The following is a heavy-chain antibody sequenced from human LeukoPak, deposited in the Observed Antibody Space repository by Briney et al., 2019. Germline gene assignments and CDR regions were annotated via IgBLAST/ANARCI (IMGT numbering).Heavy chain of an antibody. Sequence: GGSLRLSCAASGFTFSSYAMSWVRQAPGKGLEWVANIKQDGSENYYVDSVRGRFTISRDNAKNSLYLQMNSLRAEDTAVYYCARDGYNYDYWGQGTLVTVSS. CDR3: ARDGYNYDY. CDR1: GFTFSSYA. V-gene: IGHV3-7*03. D-gene: IGHD5-24*01. J-gene: IGHJ4*02. CDR2: IKQDGSEN.